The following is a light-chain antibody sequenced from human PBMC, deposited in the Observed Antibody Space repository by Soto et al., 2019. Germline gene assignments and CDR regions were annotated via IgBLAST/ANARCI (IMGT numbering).Light chain of an antibody. V-gene: IGLV2-14*01. CDR3: SSYTSSSTRV. CDR1: SSDVGGYNY. Sequence: VLTQPASVSGFPGQSITISCAGTSSDVGGYNYVSWYQQHPGKAPKLMIYDVSNRPSGVSNRFSGSKSGNTASLTISGLQAEDEADYYCSSYTSSSTRVFGTGTKVTVL. CDR2: DVS. J-gene: IGLJ1*01.